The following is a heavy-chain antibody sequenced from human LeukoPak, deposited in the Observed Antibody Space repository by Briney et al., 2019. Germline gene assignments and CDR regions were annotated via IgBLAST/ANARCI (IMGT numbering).Heavy chain of an antibody. CDR2: INTSGST. CDR1: GGSISSYY. D-gene: IGHD6-25*01. Sequence: SETLSLTCTVSGGSISSYYWTWIRQSAGKGLEWIGRINTSGSTNYNPSLRSRVTTSVNTSKNQFSLNLTSVTAADTAVYSCAREGGDPRWLDPWGQGTLVTVSS. J-gene: IGHJ5*02. CDR3: AREGGDPRWLDP. V-gene: IGHV4-4*07.